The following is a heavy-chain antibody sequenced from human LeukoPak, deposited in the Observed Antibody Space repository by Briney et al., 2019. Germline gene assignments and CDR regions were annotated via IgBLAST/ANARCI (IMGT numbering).Heavy chain of an antibody. J-gene: IGHJ4*02. Sequence: GGSLRLSCTASGFNFSDYYMSWIRQAPGKGLEWVSYISRNSATIYYADSVKGRFTISRDNAKNSLYLQMNSLTAEDTAVYYCARHRSTLDYWGQGTLVTVSS. D-gene: IGHD4-11*01. CDR1: GFNFSDYY. V-gene: IGHV3-11*04. CDR3: ARHRSTLDY. CDR2: ISRNSATI.